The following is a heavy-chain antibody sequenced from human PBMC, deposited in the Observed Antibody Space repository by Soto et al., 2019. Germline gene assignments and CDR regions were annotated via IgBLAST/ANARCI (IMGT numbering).Heavy chain of an antibody. CDR2: ISYDGSNK. Sequence: QVQLVESGGGVVQPGRSLRLSCAASGFTFSSYAMHWVRQAPGKGLEWVAVISYDGSNKYYADSVKGRFTISRDNSKNTLYLQMNSLRAEDTAVYYCARAALPPIDYWGQGTLVTVSS. CDR3: ARAALPPIDY. CDR1: GFTFSSYA. V-gene: IGHV3-30-3*01. J-gene: IGHJ4*02.